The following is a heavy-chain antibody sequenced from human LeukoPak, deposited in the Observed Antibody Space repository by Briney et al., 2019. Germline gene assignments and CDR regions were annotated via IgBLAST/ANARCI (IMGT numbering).Heavy chain of an antibody. J-gene: IGHJ2*01. D-gene: IGHD5-24*01. V-gene: IGHV4-34*01. CDR1: GGSFSGYY. CDR2: INHSGST. CDR3: ARDPGGGRWPQLPPNFPEGDWYFDL. Sequence: PSETLSLTCAVYGGSFSGYYWSWIRQPPGKGLEWIGEINHSGSTNYNPSLKSRVTISVDTSKNQFSLKLSSVTAADTAVYYCARDPGGGRWPQLPPNFPEGDWYFDLWGRGTLVTVSS.